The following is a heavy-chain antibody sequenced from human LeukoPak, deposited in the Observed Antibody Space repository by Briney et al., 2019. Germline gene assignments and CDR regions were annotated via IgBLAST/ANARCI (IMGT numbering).Heavy chain of an antibody. D-gene: IGHD4-23*01. CDR1: GYTFTSYG. CDR3: ARGPGVVTPAPLYYYYGMDL. Sequence: ASVEVSCKASGYTFTSYGISWVRQAPGQGLEWMGWISAYNGNTNYAQKLQGRVTMTTDTSTSTAYMELRSLRADDTAVYYCARGPGVVTPAPLYYYYGMDLWGQGTTVTVSS. CDR2: ISAYNGNT. V-gene: IGHV1-18*01. J-gene: IGHJ6*02.